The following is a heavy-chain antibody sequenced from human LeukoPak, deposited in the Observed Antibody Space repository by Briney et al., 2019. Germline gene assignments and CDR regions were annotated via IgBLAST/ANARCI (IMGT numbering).Heavy chain of an antibody. D-gene: IGHD6-13*01. CDR1: GGSFSGYY. CDR3: AKARDSNIWYPFDY. V-gene: IGHV4-34*01. Sequence: SETLSLTCAVYGGSFSGYYWNWIRQPPGKGLEWIGKINHSGSTNYNPSLKSRVTISLDTSKSQFSLKLTSVTAADTAVYYCAKARDSNIWYPFDYWGQGTLVTVSS. CDR2: INHSGST. J-gene: IGHJ4*02.